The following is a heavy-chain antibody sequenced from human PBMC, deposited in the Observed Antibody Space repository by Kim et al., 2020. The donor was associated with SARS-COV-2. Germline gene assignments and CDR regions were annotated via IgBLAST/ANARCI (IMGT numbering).Heavy chain of an antibody. Sequence: ASVKVSCKASGYTFTGYYMHWVRQAPGQGLEWMGWINPNSGGTNYAQKFQGWVTITRDTSISTAYMELSRLRSDDTAVYYCARGGSLGSSGLKHGHFDIWGQGTMVTVSS. CDR1: GYTFTGYY. CDR2: INPNSGGT. D-gene: IGHD3-22*01. J-gene: IGHJ3*02. V-gene: IGHV1-2*04. CDR3: ARGGSLGSSGLKHGHFDI.